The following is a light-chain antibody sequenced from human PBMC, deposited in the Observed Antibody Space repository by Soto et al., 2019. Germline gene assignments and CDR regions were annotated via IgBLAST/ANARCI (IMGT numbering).Light chain of an antibody. J-gene: IGKJ1*01. CDR3: QQYNNYPRT. V-gene: IGKV1-5*01. CDR2: DAS. CDR1: ESIRTW. Sequence: DIQVTQSPPSLSASVGDTITITCRASESIRTWLAWYQHKPGKAPKFLIYDASTLESGVPSRFSGSGSGTEFTLTISSLQPDDFATYYCQQYNNYPRTFGQGTKVDIK.